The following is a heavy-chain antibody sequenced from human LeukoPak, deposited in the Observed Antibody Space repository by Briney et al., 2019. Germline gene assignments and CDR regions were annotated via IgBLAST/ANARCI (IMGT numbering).Heavy chain of an antibody. D-gene: IGHD4-17*01. Sequence: PPQTLSLTCTVSGGSMSSGGYYWSWIRQHPGKGLEWIGYIYYSGSTYYNPSLKSRVTISVDTSKNQFSLKLSSVTAADTAVYYCAREEYGDYSNWFDPWGQGTLVTVSS. CDR3: AREEYGDYSNWFDP. CDR2: IYYSGST. V-gene: IGHV4-31*03. J-gene: IGHJ5*02. CDR1: GGSMSSGGYY.